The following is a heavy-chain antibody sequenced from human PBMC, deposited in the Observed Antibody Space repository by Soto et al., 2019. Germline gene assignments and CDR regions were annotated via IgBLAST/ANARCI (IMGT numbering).Heavy chain of an antibody. D-gene: IGHD2-15*01. CDR1: GFTFSSYA. CDR2: ISGSGGST. V-gene: IGHV3-23*01. Sequence: EVQLLESGGGLVQPGGSLRLSCAASGFTFSSYAMSWVRQAPGKGLEWVSAISGSGGSTYYADSVKGRFTISRDNSKNTLYLQMNSRRAEDTAVYYCAKSPTYCSGGSCCPDYWGQGTLVTVSS. CDR3: AKSPTYCSGGSCCPDY. J-gene: IGHJ4*02.